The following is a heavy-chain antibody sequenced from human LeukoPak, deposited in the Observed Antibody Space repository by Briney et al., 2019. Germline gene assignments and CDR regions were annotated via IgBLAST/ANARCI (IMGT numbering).Heavy chain of an antibody. Sequence: ASVKVSCKASGYTFTSYGISWVRQAPGQGLEWMGWISAYNGNTNYAQKLQGRVTMTTDTSTSTAYMELRSLRSDDTAVYYCARDRREYIAAAGPPDFDYWGQGTLVTVSS. J-gene: IGHJ4*02. V-gene: IGHV1-18*01. D-gene: IGHD6-13*01. CDR3: ARDRREYIAAAGPPDFDY. CDR2: ISAYNGNT. CDR1: GYTFTSYG.